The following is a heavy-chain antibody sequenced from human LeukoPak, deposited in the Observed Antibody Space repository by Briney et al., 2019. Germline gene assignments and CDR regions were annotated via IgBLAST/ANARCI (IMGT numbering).Heavy chain of an antibody. D-gene: IGHD3-10*01. CDR1: GYTFSNYA. V-gene: IGHV1-3*01. CDR2: INAGNGNT. CDR3: ARVVRRDYYYGMDV. J-gene: IGHJ6*02. Sequence: GASVKVSCKASGYTFSNYAIHWVRQAPGQRLEWMGWINAGNGNTKYSQKFQGRVTITRDTSASTAYMELSSLRSEDTAVYYCARVVRRDYYYGMDVWGQGTTVTVSS.